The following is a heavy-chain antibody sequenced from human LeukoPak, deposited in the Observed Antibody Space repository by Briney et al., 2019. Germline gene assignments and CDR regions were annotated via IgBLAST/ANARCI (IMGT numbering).Heavy chain of an antibody. CDR1: GGTFSSYA. CDR2: IIPIFGTA. D-gene: IGHD6-19*01. Sequence: ASVKVSCKASGGTFSSYAISWVRQAPGQGLEWIGGIIPIFGTANYAQKFQGRVTITTDESTSTAYMELSSLRSEDTAVYYCAREGAVAGTGPYFDYWGQGTLVTVSS. J-gene: IGHJ4*02. CDR3: AREGAVAGTGPYFDY. V-gene: IGHV1-69*05.